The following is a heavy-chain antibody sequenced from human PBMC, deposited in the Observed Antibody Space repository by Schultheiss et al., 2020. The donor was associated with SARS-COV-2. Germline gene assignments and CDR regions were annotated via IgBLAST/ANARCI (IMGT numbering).Heavy chain of an antibody. J-gene: IGHJ4*02. Sequence: SQTLSLTCTVSGGSISSYYWSWIRQHPGKGLEWIGYIYYSGSTYYNPSLKSRVTISVDTSKNQFSLKLSSVTAADTAVYYCARDQSASTSCYSFDYWGQGTLVTVSS. CDR3: ARDQSASTSCYSFDY. CDR2: IYYSGST. V-gene: IGHV4-31*03. CDR1: GGSISSYY. D-gene: IGHD2-2*01.